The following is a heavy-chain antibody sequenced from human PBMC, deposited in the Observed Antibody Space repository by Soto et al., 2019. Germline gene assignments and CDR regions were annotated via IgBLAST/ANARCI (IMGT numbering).Heavy chain of an antibody. CDR2: ISAHNGNT. CDR3: ARFGEVRPISHYYQAGMDV. D-gene: IGHD3-16*01. CDR1: GYSFTNYG. V-gene: IGHV1-18*04. J-gene: IGHJ6*02. Sequence: QVQLVQSGSEVRKPGASVKVSCKTSGYSFTNYGITWVRQVPGQGLEWMGWISAHNGNTKFAQQFKDRVTMSTDTSTTTAYMELRSLRSDDTAEYFCARFGEVRPISHYYQAGMDVWGQGTTVTVSS.